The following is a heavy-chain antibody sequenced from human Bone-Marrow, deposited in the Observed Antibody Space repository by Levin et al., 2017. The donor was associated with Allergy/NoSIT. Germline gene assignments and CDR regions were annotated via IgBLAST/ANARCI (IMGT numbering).Heavy chain of an antibody. V-gene: IGHV3-30*04. CDR2: ISYDGSNK. Sequence: GESLKISCAASGFTFSSYAMHWVRQAPGKGLEWVAVISYDGSNKYYADSVKGRFTISRDNSKNTLYLQMNSLRAEDTAVYYCARDKSRSYYDYWGQGTLVTVSS. D-gene: IGHD6-13*01. CDR3: ARDKSRSYYDY. J-gene: IGHJ4*02. CDR1: GFTFSSYA.